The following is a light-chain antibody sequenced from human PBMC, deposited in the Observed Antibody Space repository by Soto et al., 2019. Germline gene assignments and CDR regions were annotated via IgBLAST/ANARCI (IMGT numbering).Light chain of an antibody. CDR2: GAS. CDR1: QSVSRNF. V-gene: IGKV3-20*01. CDR3: QQYNSYWT. J-gene: IGKJ1*01. Sequence: NVLTQSPGTLSLSPGERATLSCRASQSVSRNFLAWYQQKPGQAPRLLIYGASSRATGIPDRFSGSGSGTDFTLTISSLQPDDFATYYCQQYNSYWTFGQGTKVDNK.